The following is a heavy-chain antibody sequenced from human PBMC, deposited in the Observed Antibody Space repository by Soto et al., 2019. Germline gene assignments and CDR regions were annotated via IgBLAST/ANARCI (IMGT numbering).Heavy chain of an antibody. CDR3: ATFSGFFTRSPYDA. J-gene: IGHJ5*02. V-gene: IGHV4-4*02. Sequence: QVHLQESGPGLVKPSETLSLICGVSGASISSVNWWSWVRQSPGKGLEWIGEIYHSGSTNYNPSLKSRVTMSVDKSKNQFSLQLTSVTAADTAVYYCATFSGFFTRSPYDAWGQGILVTVSS. D-gene: IGHD2-8*01. CDR1: GASISSVNW. CDR2: IYHSGST.